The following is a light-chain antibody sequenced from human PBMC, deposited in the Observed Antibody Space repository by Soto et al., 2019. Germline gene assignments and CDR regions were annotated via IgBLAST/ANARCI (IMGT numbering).Light chain of an antibody. CDR1: QSVRNF. V-gene: IGKV3-11*01. CDR3: QQRTNWPRGT. J-gene: IGKJ2*02. Sequence: EVVLTQSPATLSLSPGERATLSCRASQSVRNFLAWYQQKPGQAPRLLIYEASNRAAGIPARFSGSGSGPDFTLTIRSLQPEDFGVYYCQQRTNWPRGTFGQGTNLEI. CDR2: EAS.